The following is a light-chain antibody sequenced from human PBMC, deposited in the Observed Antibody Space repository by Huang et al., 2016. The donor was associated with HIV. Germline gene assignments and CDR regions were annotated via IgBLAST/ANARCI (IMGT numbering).Light chain of an antibody. Sequence: DIVMTQSPLSLPVTPGEPASISCRSSQSLLHSNGYNYLDWYLQKPGQSPQVLIFLGSNRASGVPDRFSGSGSGTIFTLKISRVEAEDVGVYYCIQSLQTPFTFCPGTKVDIK. V-gene: IGKV2-28*01. CDR2: LGS. CDR1: QSLLHSNGYNY. J-gene: IGKJ3*01. CDR3: IQSLQTPFT.